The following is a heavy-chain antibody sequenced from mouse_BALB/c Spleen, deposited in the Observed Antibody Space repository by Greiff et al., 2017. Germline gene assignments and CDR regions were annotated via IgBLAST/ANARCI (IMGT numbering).Heavy chain of an antibody. J-gene: IGHJ3*01. CDR2: IDPANGNT. Sequence: EVQLKQSGAELVKPGASVKLSCTASGFNIKDTYMHWVKQRPEQGLEWIGRIDPANGNTKYDPKFQGKATITADTSSNTAYLQLSSLTSEDTAVYYCADGYYHFAYWGQGTLVTVSA. D-gene: IGHD2-3*01. V-gene: IGHV14-3*02. CDR3: ADGYYHFAY. CDR1: GFNIKDTY.